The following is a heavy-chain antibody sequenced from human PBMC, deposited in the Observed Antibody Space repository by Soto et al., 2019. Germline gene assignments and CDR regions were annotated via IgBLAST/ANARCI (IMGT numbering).Heavy chain of an antibody. D-gene: IGHD3-22*01. CDR1: GFTLSSYG. Sequence: PGGSLRLSCAASGFTLSSYGMHWVRQAPGKGLEWVAVISYDGSNKYYADSVKGRFTISRDNSKNTLYLQMNSLRAEDTAVYYCAKSSEGITMIPGPLSYWGQGTLVTSPQ. J-gene: IGHJ4*02. CDR2: ISYDGSNK. CDR3: AKSSEGITMIPGPLSY. V-gene: IGHV3-30*18.